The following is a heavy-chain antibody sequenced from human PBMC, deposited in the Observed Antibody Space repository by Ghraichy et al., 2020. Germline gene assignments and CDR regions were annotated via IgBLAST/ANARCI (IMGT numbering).Heavy chain of an antibody. CDR1: GFIFSSYA. CDR2: ISVSGAST. CDR3: TKSIGPAGTRGGMDV. D-gene: IGHD6-13*01. J-gene: IGHJ6*02. Sequence: GGSLRLSCAGSGFIFSSYAMGWVRQAPGEGLECVSSISVSGASTSYSDSVKGRFTISRDNSKNMLYLQMNSLRAEDTAVYFCTKSIGPAGTRGGMDVWGQGTTVTVSS. V-gene: IGHV3-23*01.